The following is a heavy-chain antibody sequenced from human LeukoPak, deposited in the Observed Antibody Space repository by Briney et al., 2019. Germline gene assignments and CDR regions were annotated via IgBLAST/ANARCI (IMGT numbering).Heavy chain of an antibody. Sequence: PSETLSLTCTVSGGSISSSSYYWGWIRQPPGKGLEWIGSIYYSGSTYYNPSLKSRVTISVDTSKNQFSLMLSSVTAADTAVYYCARQSRYYYYMDVWGKGTTVTISS. CDR2: IYYSGST. CDR1: GGSISSSSYY. V-gene: IGHV4-39*01. CDR3: ARQSRYYYYMDV. J-gene: IGHJ6*03.